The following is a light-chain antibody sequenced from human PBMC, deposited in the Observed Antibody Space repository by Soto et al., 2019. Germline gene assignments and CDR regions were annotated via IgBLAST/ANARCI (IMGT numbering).Light chain of an antibody. Sequence: EIVLTQSPATLSLSPGERATLSCRASQSVSSYLAWYQQKPGQAPRLLIYDASNRATGIPARFSGSGSGTDFTLTTSSLEPEDFEVYYCQKRSNWPLTFGGGTKVEIK. CDR2: DAS. CDR1: QSVSSY. J-gene: IGKJ4*01. CDR3: QKRSNWPLT. V-gene: IGKV3-11*01.